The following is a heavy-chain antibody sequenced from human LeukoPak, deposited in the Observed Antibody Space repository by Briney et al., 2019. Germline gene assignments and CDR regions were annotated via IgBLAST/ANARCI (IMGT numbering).Heavy chain of an antibody. V-gene: IGHV3-21*01. D-gene: IGHD6-13*01. CDR1: GFTFSSYA. J-gene: IGHJ4*02. CDR2: ISSSSSYI. Sequence: GGSLRLSCAASGFTFSSYAMSWVRQAPGKGLEWVSSISSSSSYIYYADSVKGRFTISRDNAKNSLYLQMNSLRAEDTAVYYCAREGAAAGEYYFDYWGQGTLVTVSS. CDR3: AREGAAAGEYYFDY.